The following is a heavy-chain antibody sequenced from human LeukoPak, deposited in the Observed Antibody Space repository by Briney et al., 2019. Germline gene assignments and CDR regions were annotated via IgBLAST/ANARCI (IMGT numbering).Heavy chain of an antibody. D-gene: IGHD5-12*01. CDR3: ARNKNRGGYDYPPLV. Sequence: GASVKVSCKASGYTFTSYGISWVRQAPGQGLEWMGWISAYNGKTNYAQKLQGRVTMTTDTSTGTAYMELRSLRSDDTAVYYCARNKNRGGYDYPPLVWGQGTLVTVSS. V-gene: IGHV1-18*01. CDR1: GYTFTSYG. CDR2: ISAYNGKT. J-gene: IGHJ4*02.